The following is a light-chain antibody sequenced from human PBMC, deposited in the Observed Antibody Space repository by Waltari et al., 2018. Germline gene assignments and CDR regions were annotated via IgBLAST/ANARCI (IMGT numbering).Light chain of an antibody. CDR3: MIWYSSAWV. CDR1: SGINVGSYR. Sequence: QAVLTQPSSLSASPGASASLTCTLRSGINVGSYRIYWYQQKPGSPPQYLLRYKSDSDKQQGSGVPGRFSGSKGAPANAVILLISGLQSGDEADYYCMIWYSSAWVFGGGTKLTVL. V-gene: IGLV5-45*03. J-gene: IGLJ3*02. CDR2: YKSDSDK.